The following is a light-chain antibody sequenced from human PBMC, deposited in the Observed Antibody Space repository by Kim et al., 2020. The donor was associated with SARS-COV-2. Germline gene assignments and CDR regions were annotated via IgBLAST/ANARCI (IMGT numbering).Light chain of an antibody. J-gene: IGLJ3*02. Sequence: SYELTQPPSVSVSPGQTASITCSGDRLDDKYACWYQQRPGQSPVLVIYQDDKRPSGIPERFSGSNSGNTATLTISGTQGMDEADYYCQAWDSRTWVFGGGTQLTVL. CDR2: QDD. V-gene: IGLV3-1*01. CDR3: QAWDSRTWV. CDR1: RLDDKY.